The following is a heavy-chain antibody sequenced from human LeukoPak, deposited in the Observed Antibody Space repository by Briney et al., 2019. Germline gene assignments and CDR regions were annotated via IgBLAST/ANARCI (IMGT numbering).Heavy chain of an antibody. CDR1: GYTFTRSG. D-gene: IGHD2-15*01. V-gene: IGHV1-18*01. CDR3: ARDFFHGHCAGLSCFLLDY. Sequence: GASVKVSCKASGYTFTRSGISWGRQAPGQGLEWMGWISANNGDTNSAQKFQDRVTLTKDTSTTTASMELTSLRSDDTAVYYCARDFFHGHCAGLSCFLLDYWGQGSLVTVSS. J-gene: IGHJ4*02. CDR2: ISANNGDT.